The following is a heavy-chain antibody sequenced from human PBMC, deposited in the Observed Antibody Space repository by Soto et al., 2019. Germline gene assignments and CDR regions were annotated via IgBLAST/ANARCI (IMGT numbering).Heavy chain of an antibody. Sequence: QVQLVQSGAEVKKPGASVKVSCKASGYTFTSYYMHWVRQAPGQGLEWMGIINPSGGSTSYAQKLQGRVTMTRDRSTSTVYMELSSLRSEDTAVYYCARGGLGYCSGGSCGWFDPWGQGTLVTVSS. CDR2: INPSGGST. CDR1: GYTFTSYY. CDR3: ARGGLGYCSGGSCGWFDP. V-gene: IGHV1-46*04. D-gene: IGHD2-15*01. J-gene: IGHJ5*02.